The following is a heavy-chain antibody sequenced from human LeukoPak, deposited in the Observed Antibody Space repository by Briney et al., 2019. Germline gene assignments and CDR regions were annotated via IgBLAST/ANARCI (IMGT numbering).Heavy chain of an antibody. V-gene: IGHV4-59*01. Sequence: SESLSLTCTVSGGSISSYYWSWIRQPPGKGLEWIGYIYYSGSTNYNPSLKSRVTISVDTSKNQFSLKLSSVTAADTAVYYCAREGSGMAQIGAFDIWGQGTMVTVSS. CDR1: GGSISSYY. CDR2: IYYSGST. CDR3: AREGSGMAQIGAFDI. J-gene: IGHJ3*02. D-gene: IGHD3-10*01.